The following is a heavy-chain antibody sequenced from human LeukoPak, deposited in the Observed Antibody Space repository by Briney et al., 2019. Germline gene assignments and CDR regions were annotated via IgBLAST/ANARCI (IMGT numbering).Heavy chain of an antibody. D-gene: IGHD3-3*01. CDR1: GFTFSSYA. CDR3: AGFDFWSGPYYFDY. V-gene: IGHV3-23*01. CDR2: ISGSGGST. Sequence: GGSLRLSCAASGFTFSSYAMSWVRQAPGKGLEWVSAISGSGGSTYYADSVKGRFTISRDNSKNTLYLQMNSLRAEDTAVYYRAGFDFWSGPYYFDYWGQGTLVTVSS. J-gene: IGHJ4*02.